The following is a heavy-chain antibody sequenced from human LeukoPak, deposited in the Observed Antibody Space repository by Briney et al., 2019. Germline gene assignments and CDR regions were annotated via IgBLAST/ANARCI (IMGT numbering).Heavy chain of an antibody. CDR1: GYTFTSYG. CDR3: ARAYCSSTSCYLRFDP. Sequence: EASVKVSCKASGYTFTSYGISWVRQAPGQGLEWMGWMNPNSGNTGYAQKFQGRVTITRNTSISTAYMELSSLRSEDTAVYYCARAYCSSTSCYLRFDPWGQGTLVTVSS. D-gene: IGHD2-2*01. CDR2: MNPNSGNT. J-gene: IGHJ5*02. V-gene: IGHV1-8*03.